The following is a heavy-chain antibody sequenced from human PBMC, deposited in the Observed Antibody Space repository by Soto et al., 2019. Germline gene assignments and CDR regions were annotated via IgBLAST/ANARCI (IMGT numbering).Heavy chain of an antibody. Sequence: EVQLVESGGDLVKPRGSLRLSCAASGFTLNNAWMNWLRQTPGKGPEWVGRIKGKSSGGATDYAASVKGRFTISRDDSKNILYLQLSSLKIDDTAIYYCATGAYSYWGQGTLVTVSS. CDR3: ATGAYSY. D-gene: IGHD2-21*01. CDR1: GFTLNNAW. CDR2: IKGKSSGGAT. V-gene: IGHV3-15*07. J-gene: IGHJ4*02.